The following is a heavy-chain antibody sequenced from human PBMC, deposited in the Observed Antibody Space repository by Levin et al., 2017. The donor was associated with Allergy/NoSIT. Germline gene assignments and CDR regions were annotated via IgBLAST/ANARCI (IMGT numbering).Heavy chain of an antibody. CDR1: GFTLSSLW. J-gene: IGHJ4*02. D-gene: IGHD2-2*01. CDR3: ARGQSRFQL. Sequence: GGSLRLSCVASGFTLSSLWMTWVRQAPGKGLEWVANIKQDGSEKYYVDSVKGRFTISRDNAKNSLYLQMNSLRVEDTAVYYCARGQSRFQLWGQGTLVTVSS. V-gene: IGHV3-7*01. CDR2: IKQDGSEK.